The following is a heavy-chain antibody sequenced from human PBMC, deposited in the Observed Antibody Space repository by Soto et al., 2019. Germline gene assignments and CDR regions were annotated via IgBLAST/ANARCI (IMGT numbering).Heavy chain of an antibody. J-gene: IGHJ6*02. CDR2: ISSSSSTI. D-gene: IGHD3-3*01. CDR3: ARVSYDDFWSGYYYYYYGMDV. V-gene: IGHV3-48*02. CDR1: GFTFSSYS. Sequence: GGSLRLSCAASGFTFSSYSMNWVRQAPGKGLEWVSYISSSSSTIYYADSVKGRLTISRDNAKDSLYLQMNSLRDEDTAVYYCARVSYDDFWSGYYYYYYGMDVWGQGTTVTVSS.